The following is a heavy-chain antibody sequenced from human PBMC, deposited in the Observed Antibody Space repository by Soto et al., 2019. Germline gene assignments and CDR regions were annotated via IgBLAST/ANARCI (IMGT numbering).Heavy chain of an antibody. CDR3: ARAPSIAAHRYYYHYYGMEV. J-gene: IGHJ6*02. V-gene: IGHV1-18*04. D-gene: IGHD6-6*01. CDR2: ISAYNGNT. Sequence: ASVKVSCKASGYTFTSYGISWVRQAPGQGLEWMGWISAYNGNTNYAQKLQGRVTMTTDTSTSTAYMELRSLRSDDTAVYYCARAPSIAAHRYYYHYYGMEVLDQGTRVILS. CDR1: GYTFTSYG.